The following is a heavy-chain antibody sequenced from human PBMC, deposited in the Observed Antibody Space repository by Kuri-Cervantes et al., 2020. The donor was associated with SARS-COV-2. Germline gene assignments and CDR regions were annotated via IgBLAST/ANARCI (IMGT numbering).Heavy chain of an antibody. CDR2: IIPILGIA. CDR1: GYTFTGYY. D-gene: IGHD6-13*01. CDR3: ARDLGSSSWYLFDY. J-gene: IGHJ4*02. V-gene: IGHV1-69*10. Sequence: SVKVSCKASGYTFTGYYMHWVRQAPGQGLEWVGGIIPILGIANYAQKFQGRVTITADKSTSTAYMELSSLRSEDTAVYYCARDLGSSSWYLFDYWGQGTLVTVSS.